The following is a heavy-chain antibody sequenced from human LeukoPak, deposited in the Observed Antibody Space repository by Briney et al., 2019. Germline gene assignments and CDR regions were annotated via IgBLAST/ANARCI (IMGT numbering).Heavy chain of an antibody. D-gene: IGHD4-17*01. J-gene: IGHJ4*02. CDR3: ARDGSARCYFDY. V-gene: IGHV4-59*01. Sequence: PSETLSLTCTVSGGSISTYYWNWIRQPPGKGLEWIGYIYYSGSTNYNPSLKSRVTISVDTSKNQFSLKLSSVTAADTAMYYCARDGSARCYFDYWGQGTLVTVSS. CDR2: IYYSGST. CDR1: GGSISTYY.